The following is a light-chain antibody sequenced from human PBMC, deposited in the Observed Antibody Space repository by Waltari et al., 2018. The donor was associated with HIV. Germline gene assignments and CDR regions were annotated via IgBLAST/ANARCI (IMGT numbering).Light chain of an antibody. Sequence: QSALTQPPSASGSPGQSVTISCTGTSSAAGGYNYVSWYQQHPGKAPQLMIYEVSQRPSGVPNRFSGSKSGNTASLTVSGLQTEDEANYYCSSYAGSNNWVFGGGTNLTVL. J-gene: IGLJ3*02. CDR2: EVS. CDR1: SSAAGGYNY. V-gene: IGLV2-8*01. CDR3: SSYAGSNNWV.